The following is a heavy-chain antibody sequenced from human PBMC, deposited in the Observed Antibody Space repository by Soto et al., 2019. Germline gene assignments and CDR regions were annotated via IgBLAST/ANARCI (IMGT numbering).Heavy chain of an antibody. V-gene: IGHV4-61*05. CDR3: ARTAYCGGDCFYDAFDI. CDR1: GRSISEINSY. D-gene: IGHD2-21*02. CDR2: IYTSGST. Sequence: SETLSLTCSVSGRSISEINSYCGWIRQTPGEGLEWIGRIYTSGSTNYNPSLRSRVTMSVDTSKNQFSLKLSSVTAADTAVYYCARTAYCGGDCFYDAFDIWGQGTMVTVSS. J-gene: IGHJ3*02.